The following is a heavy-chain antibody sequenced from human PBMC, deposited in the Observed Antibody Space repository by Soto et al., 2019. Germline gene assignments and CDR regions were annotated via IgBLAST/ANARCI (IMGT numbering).Heavy chain of an antibody. CDR3: ARRLPQRYDSSGVIDY. CDR2: IYYSGST. D-gene: IGHD3-22*01. Sequence: SETLSLTCTVSGGSISSGDYYWSWIRQPPGKGLEWIGYIYYSGSTYYNLSLKSRVTISVDTSKNQFSLKLSSVTAADTAVYYCARRLPQRYDSSGVIDYWGQGTLVTVSS. J-gene: IGHJ4*02. CDR1: GGSISSGDYY. V-gene: IGHV4-30-4*01.